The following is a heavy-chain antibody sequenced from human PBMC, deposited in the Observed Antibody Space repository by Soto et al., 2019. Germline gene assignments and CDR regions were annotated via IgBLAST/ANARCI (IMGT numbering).Heavy chain of an antibody. J-gene: IGHJ4*02. D-gene: IGHD1-26*01. CDR1: GYTFTNYG. CDR3: ARRWELDY. Sequence: QVQLVQSGAEVKKPGASVKVSCKASGYTFTNYGISWVRQAPGQGLEWMGWISTYNSNTDYAQRRQGRGTMTTDTATSTAYRELRSLRSDDTAMYYCARRWELDYWGQGTLVTVSS. V-gene: IGHV1-18*01. CDR2: ISTYNSNT.